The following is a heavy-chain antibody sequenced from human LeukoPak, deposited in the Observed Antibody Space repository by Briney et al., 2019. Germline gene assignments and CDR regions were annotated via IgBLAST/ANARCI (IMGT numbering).Heavy chain of an antibody. D-gene: IGHD2-2*01. CDR1: GYIFTSHG. CDR2: ISGYNGNT. J-gene: IGHJ6*04. V-gene: IGHV1-18*04. CDR3: ARVLVVPSGPAYYYYYGMDV. Sequence: ASVKVSCKASGYIFTSHGISWVRQAPGRGLEWMGWISGYNGNTNYAQKLQGRVTMTTDTSTSTAYMELRSLRSDDTAVYYCARVLVVPSGPAYYYYYGMDVWGKGTTVTVSS.